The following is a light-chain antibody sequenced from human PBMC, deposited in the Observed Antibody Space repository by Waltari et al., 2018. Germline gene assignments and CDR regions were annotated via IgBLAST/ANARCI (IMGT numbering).Light chain of an antibody. Sequence: DIQMTQSPSSLSASVGDRVTITCLASQSIGSYLNWYQQKPGKAPKLLIYAASSLQSGVPSRFSGSGSGTYFTLTISSLQREDSATYYCHQSYTTPMYNFGQGTKLEIK. CDR1: QSIGSY. CDR3: HQSYTTPMYN. V-gene: IGKV1-39*01. J-gene: IGKJ2*01. CDR2: AAS.